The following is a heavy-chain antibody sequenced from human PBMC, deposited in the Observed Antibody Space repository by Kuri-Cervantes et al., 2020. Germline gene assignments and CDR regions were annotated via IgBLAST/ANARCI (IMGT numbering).Heavy chain of an antibody. D-gene: IGHD5-18*01. V-gene: IGHV7-4-1*02. Sequence: ASVKVSCKASGYTFTSYAMNWVRQAPGQGLEWMGWINTNTGNPTYAPGFTGRFVFSLDTSVSTAYLQISSLKAEDTAVYYCARTGRMDTYGFLFDYWGQGTLVTVSS. J-gene: IGHJ4*02. CDR1: GYTFTSYA. CDR3: ARTGRMDTYGFLFDY. CDR2: INTNTGNP.